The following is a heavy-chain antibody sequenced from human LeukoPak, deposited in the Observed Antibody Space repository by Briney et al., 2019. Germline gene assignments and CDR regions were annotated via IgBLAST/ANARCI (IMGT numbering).Heavy chain of an antibody. CDR2: ISAYNGNT. CDR3: ATYYYDTSGYGGLDN. V-gene: IGHV1-18*01. CDR1: GYTFTSYG. D-gene: IGHD3-22*01. J-gene: IGHJ4*02. Sequence: ASVKVSCKASGYTFTSYGISWVRQAPGQGLEWMGWISAYNGNTNYAQKLQGRVSMTTDTSTSTAYMELSSLRSEDTAVYYCATYYYDTSGYGGLDNWGQGTLVTVSS.